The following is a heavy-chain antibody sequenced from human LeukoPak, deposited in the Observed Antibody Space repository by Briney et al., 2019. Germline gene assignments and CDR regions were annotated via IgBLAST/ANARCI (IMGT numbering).Heavy chain of an antibody. V-gene: IGHV4-61*02. CDR2: IYTSGST. J-gene: IGHJ4*02. Sequence: PSQTLSLTCTVSGGSISSGSYYWRWLRQPAGKGLEWIGRIYTSGSTNYNPSLKSRVTISVDTSKNQFSLKLSSVTAADTAVYYCARGGRDYYDSSGYSDYWGQGTLVTVSS. CDR3: ARGGRDYYDSSGYSDY. CDR1: GGSISSGSYY. D-gene: IGHD3-22*01.